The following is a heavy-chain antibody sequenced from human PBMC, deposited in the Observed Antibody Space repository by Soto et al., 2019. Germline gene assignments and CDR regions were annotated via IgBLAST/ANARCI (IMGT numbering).Heavy chain of an antibody. Sequence: QVQVQESGPGLVKPSETLSLTCTVSGGSISNHYWSWIRQSPGQGLVWIANIYHSGTTNYTLPLKGRVTLSMDSTKNQVSLKLSPVTAADSAVYYCARGGYRTLAWFDPWSQGTLVTVSS. D-gene: IGHD6-13*01. V-gene: IGHV4-59*11. CDR3: ARGGYRTLAWFDP. CDR2: IYHSGTT. J-gene: IGHJ5*02. CDR1: GGSISNHY.